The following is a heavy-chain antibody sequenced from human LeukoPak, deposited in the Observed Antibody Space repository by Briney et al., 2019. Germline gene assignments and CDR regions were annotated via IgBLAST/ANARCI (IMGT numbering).Heavy chain of an antibody. D-gene: IGHD3-3*01. J-gene: IGHJ3*02. CDR2: TYYRSKWYN. V-gene: IGHV6-1*01. CDR3: AKGFVTDFTIFGVGATDAFDI. CDR1: GDSVSRNSAA. Sequence: SQTLSLTCAISGDSVSRNSAAWNWIRQSPSRGLEWLGRTYYRSKWYNDYAVSVKSRITINPDTSKNQFSLQLNSVTPEDTAVYYCAKGFVTDFTIFGVGATDAFDIWGQGTMVTVSS.